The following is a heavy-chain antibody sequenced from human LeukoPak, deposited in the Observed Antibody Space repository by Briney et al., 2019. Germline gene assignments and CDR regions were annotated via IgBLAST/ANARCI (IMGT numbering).Heavy chain of an antibody. J-gene: IGHJ6*02. CDR1: GGSINSYY. CDR2: INHSGST. V-gene: IGHV4-34*09. D-gene: IGHD3-10*01. Sequence: SETLSLTCTVSGGSINSYYWSWIRQPPGKGLEWIGGINHSGSTNYNPSLKSRVTVSVDTSKNQFSLKLSSVTAADTAVYYCARVPTGLYGGYYYYGMDVWGQGTTVTVSS. CDR3: ARVPTGLYGGYYYYGMDV.